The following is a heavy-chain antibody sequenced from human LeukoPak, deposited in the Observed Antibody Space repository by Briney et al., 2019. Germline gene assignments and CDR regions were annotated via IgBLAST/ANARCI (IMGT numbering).Heavy chain of an antibody. CDR2: ISASNGNT. CDR1: GYSFTTYG. V-gene: IGHV1-18*01. D-gene: IGHD3-10*01. CDR3: ARDISELWFGDLLYCHVY. J-gene: IGHJ4*02. Sequence: ASVKVSCKASGYSFTTYGISWVRQAPGQGLEWMGWISASNGNTDYAQKLQGRLTMTTDTSTSTAYMELRSLRSDDTAMYYCARDISELWFGDLLYCHVYWGQGTLVSVSS.